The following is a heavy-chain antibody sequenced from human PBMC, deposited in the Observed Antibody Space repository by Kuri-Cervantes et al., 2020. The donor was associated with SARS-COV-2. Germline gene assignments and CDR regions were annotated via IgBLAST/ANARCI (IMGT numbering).Heavy chain of an antibody. CDR3: AKVDY. Sequence: SLKISCAASGFTFDDYAMHWVRQAPGKGLEWVSGISWNSGSIGYADSVKGRFTISRDNAKNSLYLQMNSLRAEDTAVYYCAKVDYWGQGTLVTVSS. CDR1: GFTFDDYA. V-gene: IGHV3-9*01. J-gene: IGHJ4*02. CDR2: ISWNSGSI.